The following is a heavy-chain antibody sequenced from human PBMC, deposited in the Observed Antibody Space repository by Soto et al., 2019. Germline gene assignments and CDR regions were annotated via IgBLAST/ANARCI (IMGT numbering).Heavy chain of an antibody. D-gene: IGHD3-16*01. CDR2: IYTSGST. Sequence: SETLSLTCTIYGGSISSYYWSWIRQPAGKGLEWIGRIYTSGSTNYNPSLKSRVTMSVDTSKNQLSLKLSSVTAADTAVYYCARELVMITFGGEFAMGACDIWGKGTMFTVSS. CDR1: GGSISSYY. J-gene: IGHJ3*02. CDR3: ARELVMITFGGEFAMGACDI. V-gene: IGHV4-4*07.